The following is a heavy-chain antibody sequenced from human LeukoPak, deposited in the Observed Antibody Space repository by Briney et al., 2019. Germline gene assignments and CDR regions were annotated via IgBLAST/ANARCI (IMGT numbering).Heavy chain of an antibody. Sequence: PGGSLRLSCAASGFTFSSYWMSWVRQAPGKGLEWVANIKQDGSEKYYVDSVKGQFTISRDNAKNSLYLQMNSLRAEDTAVYYCARVPLWFGKTIFDYWGQGTLVTVSS. J-gene: IGHJ4*02. CDR3: ARVPLWFGKTIFDY. D-gene: IGHD3-10*01. CDR1: GFTFSSYW. CDR2: IKQDGSEK. V-gene: IGHV3-7*03.